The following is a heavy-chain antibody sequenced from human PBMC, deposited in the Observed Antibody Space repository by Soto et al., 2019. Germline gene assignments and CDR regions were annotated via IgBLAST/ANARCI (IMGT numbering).Heavy chain of an antibody. J-gene: IGHJ6*03. Sequence: GASVKVSCKVSGYTLTELSMHWVRQAPGKGLEWMGIINPSGGSTSYAQKFQGRVTMTRDTSTSTVYMELSSLRSEDTAVYYCARNIIDYGDIYYYYYMDVWGKGTTVTVSS. V-gene: IGHV1-46*03. D-gene: IGHD4-17*01. CDR2: INPSGGST. CDR1: GYTLTELS. CDR3: ARNIIDYGDIYYYYYMDV.